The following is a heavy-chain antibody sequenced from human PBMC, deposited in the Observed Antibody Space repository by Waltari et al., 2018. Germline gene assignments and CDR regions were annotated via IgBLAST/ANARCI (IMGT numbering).Heavy chain of an antibody. J-gene: IGHJ4*02. CDR1: GFSISSGYY. CDR3: AREGRSIAPAGTRRKDFTFDY. V-gene: IGHV4-38-2*02. CDR2: IYHSGST. Sequence: QVQLQESGPGLVKPSETLSLTCAVSGFSISSGYYWGWIRQPPGRGLGWIGRIYHSGSTYYNPSLKSRATISVDTSKNQFSRKLSSVTAADTAVYYCAREGRSIAPAGTRRKDFTFDYWGQGTLVTVSS. D-gene: IGHD6-13*01.